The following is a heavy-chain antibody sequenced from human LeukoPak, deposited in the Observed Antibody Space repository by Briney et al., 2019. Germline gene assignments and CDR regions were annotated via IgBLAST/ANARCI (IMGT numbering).Heavy chain of an antibody. J-gene: IGHJ4*02. V-gene: IGHV1-8*01. Sequence: ASLKVSCKASGHTFSSYETNRVRQATSQGLEWMGRMNPNNGNTGYAQKFQGRVTMTRNTSISTAYMELSSLRSEDTGVYYCARGPRNWGFDDYWGQGTLVTVSS. D-gene: IGHD7-27*01. CDR2: MNPNNGNT. CDR1: GHTFSSYE. CDR3: ARGPRNWGFDDY.